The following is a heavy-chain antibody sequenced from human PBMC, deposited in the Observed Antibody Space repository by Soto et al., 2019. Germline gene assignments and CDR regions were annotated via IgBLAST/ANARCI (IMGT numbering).Heavy chain of an antibody. CDR2: ISYDGSNK. CDR3: AKDSLTYYDFWSGDNWFDR. V-gene: IGHV3-30*18. J-gene: IGHJ5*02. Sequence: SLRLSCAASGFTFGNYGMHWVLQAPGKGLEWVAVISYDGSNKYYADSVKGRFTISRDNSKNTLYLQMNSLRAEDTAVYYCAKDSLTYYDFWSGDNWFDRWGQGTLVTVSS. D-gene: IGHD3-3*01. CDR1: GFTFGNYG.